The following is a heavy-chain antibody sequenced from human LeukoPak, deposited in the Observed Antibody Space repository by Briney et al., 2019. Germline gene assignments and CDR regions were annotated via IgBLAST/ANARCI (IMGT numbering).Heavy chain of an antibody. D-gene: IGHD3-22*01. Sequence: ASETLSLTCTVSGASVNSYYWDWIRQPPGKGLEWIGCISDSGRTYYNPSLKSRVTISLGTSNNQFPLRLTSVTAADSAMYYCTKGYYEPFDSWGQGTLVTVSS. J-gene: IGHJ4*02. CDR3: TKGYYEPFDS. V-gene: IGHV4-59*02. CDR2: ISDSGRT. CDR1: GASVNSYY.